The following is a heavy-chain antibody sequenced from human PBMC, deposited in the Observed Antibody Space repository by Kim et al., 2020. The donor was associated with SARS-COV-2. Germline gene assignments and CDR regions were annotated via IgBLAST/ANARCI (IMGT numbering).Heavy chain of an antibody. Sequence: SETLSLTCAVSGGSISSSNWWSWVRQPPGKGLEWIGEIYHSGSTNYNPSLKSRVTISVDKSKNQFSLKLSSVTAADTAVYYCARVGCSSTSCYISWFDPWGQGTLVTVSS. CDR1: GGSISSSNW. CDR2: IYHSGST. D-gene: IGHD2-2*02. CDR3: ARVGCSSTSCYISWFDP. V-gene: IGHV4-4*02. J-gene: IGHJ5*02.